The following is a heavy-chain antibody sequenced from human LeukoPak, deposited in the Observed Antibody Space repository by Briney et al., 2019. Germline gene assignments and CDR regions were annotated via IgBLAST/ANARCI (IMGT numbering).Heavy chain of an antibody. CDR1: VLTFNSYD. J-gene: IGHJ4*02. D-gene: IGHD3-16*01. CDR3: AKDRYYDYVWGSSPDDY. CDR2: ISYDGSNK. Sequence: GGSLGLSCAASVLTFNSYDKHWAPQAPGKGLEGGAVISYDGSNKYYADSVKGRFTISRDNSKNTLYLQMNSLRAEDTAVYYCAKDRYYDYVWGSSPDDYWGQGTLVTVSS. V-gene: IGHV3-30*18.